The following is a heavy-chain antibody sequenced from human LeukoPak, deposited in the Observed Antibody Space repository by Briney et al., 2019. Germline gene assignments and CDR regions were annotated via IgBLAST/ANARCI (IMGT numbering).Heavy chain of an antibody. CDR2: INHSGST. D-gene: IGHD3-10*01. J-gene: IGHJ5*02. CDR3: AGGSTGGHRIWFGELQQNWFDP. Sequence: PSETLSLTCAVYGGSFSGYYWSWIRQPPGKGLEWIGEINHSGSTNYNPSLKSRVTISVDTSKNQFSLKLSSVTAADTAVYYCAGGSTGGHRIWFGELQQNWFDPWGQGTLVTVSS. CDR1: GGSFSGYY. V-gene: IGHV4-34*01.